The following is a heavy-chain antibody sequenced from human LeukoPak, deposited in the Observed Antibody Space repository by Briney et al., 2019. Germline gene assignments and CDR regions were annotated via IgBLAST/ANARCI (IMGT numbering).Heavy chain of an antibody. CDR2: ISNDGNNK. V-gene: IGHV3-30*04. CDR3: ARGQYCSGTSCYTYYYYYNMDV. D-gene: IGHD2-2*02. J-gene: IGHJ6*02. Sequence: GGSLRLSCAASGFTFSSHAVHWVRQAPGKGLEWVAVISNDGNNKYYGDSVKGRFTISRDNSKNTLYLLMNSLRADDTAVYYCARGQYCSGTSCYTYYYYYNMDVWGQGTTVTVSS. CDR1: GFTFSSHA.